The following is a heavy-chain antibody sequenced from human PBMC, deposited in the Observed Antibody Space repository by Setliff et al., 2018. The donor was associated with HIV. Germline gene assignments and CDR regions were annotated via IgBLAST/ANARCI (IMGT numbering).Heavy chain of an antibody. CDR2: IYTSGRT. Sequence: KASETLSLTCTVSGGSISSGIYYWSWIRQPAGKGLEWIGHIYTSGRTNYNPSLKSRVTLSVDTSKNQFSLRLSSVTAADTAVYYCAGGVVALAGKYYYYYMDVWGKGTTVTVSS. J-gene: IGHJ6*03. V-gene: IGHV4-61*09. CDR1: GGSISSGIYY. D-gene: IGHD6-19*01. CDR3: AGGVVALAGKYYYYYMDV.